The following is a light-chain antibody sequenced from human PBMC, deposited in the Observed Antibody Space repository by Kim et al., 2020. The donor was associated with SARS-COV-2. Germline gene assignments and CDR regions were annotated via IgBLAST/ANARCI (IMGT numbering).Light chain of an antibody. CDR3: QHGT. CDR2: GAS. Sequence: EIVLTQSPGTLSLSPGERATLSCRASQTVSSSFFAWYQQKPGQAPRLLIYGASSRATGIPDRFSGSGSGTDFTLTISRLEPEDFAVYYCQHGTFGQGTKLEI. V-gene: IGKV3-20*01. CDR1: QTVSSSF. J-gene: IGKJ2*02.